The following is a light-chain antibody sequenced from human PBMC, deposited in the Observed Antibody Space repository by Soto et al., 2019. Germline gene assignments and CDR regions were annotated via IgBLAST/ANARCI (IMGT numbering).Light chain of an antibody. Sequence: DIHLTQSPSTLSSAVGDSVTTPCRTRQNSRNLLAWYQQKPGKAPKPLIYDASTLKTGVPSRVSGSGSGTDFTLTINSLQPEDFATYYCQQAASFPITFGQGTRLEIK. CDR3: QQAASFPIT. CDR1: QNSRNL. J-gene: IGKJ5*01. CDR2: DAS. V-gene: IGKV1-12*01.